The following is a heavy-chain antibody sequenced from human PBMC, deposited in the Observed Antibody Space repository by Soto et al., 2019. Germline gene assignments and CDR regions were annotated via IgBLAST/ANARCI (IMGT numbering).Heavy chain of an antibody. CDR2: LNDSGGT. CDR1: GGSFSGYY. Sequence: QVQLQQWGAGLLKPSETLSLTCAVYGGSFSGYYCSWIRQPPGKGLEWIGELNDSGGTNYNASLKSRVSMSVDTSKNQFSLKLSSVTAADTAVYYSARARGGVQHWGQGTLVTVSS. D-gene: IGHD3-10*01. V-gene: IGHV4-34*01. CDR3: ARARGGVQH. J-gene: IGHJ1*01.